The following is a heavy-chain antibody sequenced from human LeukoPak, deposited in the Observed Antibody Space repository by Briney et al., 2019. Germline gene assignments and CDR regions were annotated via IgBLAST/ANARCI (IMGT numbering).Heavy chain of an antibody. D-gene: IGHD2-15*01. CDR3: ATKGYDNWFDP. V-gene: IGHV1-8*02. J-gene: IGHJ5*02. CDR1: GYTFTNYD. CDR2: INPKSGRT. Sequence: ASVKVSCKTSGYTFTNYDINWVRQATGQGLEWMGWINPKSGRTGYAQKFQGRVTMTRDTSISTAYMELSRLRSDDTAVYYCATKGYDNWFDPWGQGTLVTVSS.